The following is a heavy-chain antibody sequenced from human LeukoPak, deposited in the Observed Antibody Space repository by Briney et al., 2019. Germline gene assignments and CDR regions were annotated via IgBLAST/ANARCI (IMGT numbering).Heavy chain of an antibody. J-gene: IGHJ4*02. V-gene: IGHV3-23*01. CDR3: AKDPLLRSGWHVAGFGARTDY. CDR1: GFTFSSYA. Sequence: SGGSLRLSCAASGFTFSSYAMSWVRQAPGKGLEWVSAISGSGGSTYYADSVKGRFTISRDNSKNTLYLQMNSLRAEDTAVYYCAKDPLLRSGWHVAGFGARTDYWGQGTLVTVSS. D-gene: IGHD6-19*01. CDR2: ISGSGGST.